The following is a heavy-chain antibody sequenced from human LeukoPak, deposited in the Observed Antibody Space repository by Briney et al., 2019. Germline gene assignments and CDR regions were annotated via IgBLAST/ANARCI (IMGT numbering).Heavy chain of an antibody. CDR1: GYTFTGYY. J-gene: IGHJ4*02. CDR3: ARGEEGGIIVVL. V-gene: IGHV1-2*02. Sequence: ASVKVSCKASGYTFTGYYLHWVRQAPGQGLEWMGWINPHNSGTNYAQKFQGRVTMTRDTPITTAYMELSRLRSDDTAVYYCARGEEGGIIVVLWGQGTLVTVSS. CDR2: INPHNSGT. D-gene: IGHD3-22*01.